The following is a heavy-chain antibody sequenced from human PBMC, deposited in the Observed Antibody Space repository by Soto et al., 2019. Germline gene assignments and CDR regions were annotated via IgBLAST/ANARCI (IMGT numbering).Heavy chain of an antibody. CDR1: GFSLINSRTG. CDR3: ARILWGKEWLVEGWFDP. V-gene: IGHV2-26*01. J-gene: IGHJ5*02. CDR2: IFSNVEK. D-gene: IGHD6-19*01. Sequence: QVTLKESGHVLVKPTETLTLTCTVSGFSLINSRTGGSWIRPPPGKALDWLAHIFSNVEKSYSTSLKSRLTIVRGTSNRQVVLTTINLDPVDTATYYCARILWGKEWLVEGWFDPLGQGTLVTVSS.